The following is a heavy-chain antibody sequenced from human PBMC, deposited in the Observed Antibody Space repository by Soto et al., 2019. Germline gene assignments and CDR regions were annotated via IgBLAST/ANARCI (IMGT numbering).Heavy chain of an antibody. V-gene: IGHV4-34*01. J-gene: IGHJ6*04. Sequence: PSETLSLTCAVYGGSFSGYYWSWIRQPPGKGLEWIGEINHSGSTNYNPSLKSRVTISVGTSKNQFSLKLSSVTAADTAVYYCARVSGGAARFIGYWGKGTTVTVSS. D-gene: IGHD6-6*01. CDR1: GGSFSGYY. CDR3: ARVSGGAARFIGY. CDR2: INHSGST.